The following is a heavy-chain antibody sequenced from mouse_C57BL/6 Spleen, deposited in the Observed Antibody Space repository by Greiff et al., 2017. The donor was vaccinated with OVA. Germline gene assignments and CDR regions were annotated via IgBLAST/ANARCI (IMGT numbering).Heavy chain of an antibody. CDR1: GYTFTSYW. J-gene: IGHJ2*01. CDR2: IDPSDSYT. V-gene: IGHV1-59*01. Sequence: LQQPGAELVRPGTSVKLSCKASGYTFTSYWMHWVKQRPGQGLEWIGVIDPSDSYTNYNQKFKGKATLTVDTSSSTAYMQLSSLTSEDSAVYYCARDYGSSYYFDYWGQGTTLTVSS. D-gene: IGHD1-1*01. CDR3: ARDYGSSYYFDY.